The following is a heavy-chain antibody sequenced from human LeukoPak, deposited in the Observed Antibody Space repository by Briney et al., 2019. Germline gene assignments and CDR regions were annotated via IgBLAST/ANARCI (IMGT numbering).Heavy chain of an antibody. CDR2: IYGGSGST. Sequence: GGSLRLSCAASGFTFSSYGMHWVRQAPGKGLEWVSTIYGGSGSTYYADSVKGRFTISIDNSKNTLSLQMNSLRAEDTAIYYCAKSRLVVTAMDYWGQGTLVTVSS. D-gene: IGHD2-21*02. V-gene: IGHV3-23*01. J-gene: IGHJ4*02. CDR1: GFTFSSYG. CDR3: AKSRLVVTAMDY.